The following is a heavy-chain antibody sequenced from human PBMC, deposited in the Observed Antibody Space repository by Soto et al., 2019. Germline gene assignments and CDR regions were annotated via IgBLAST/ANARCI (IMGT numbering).Heavy chain of an antibody. CDR1: KC. V-gene: IGHV2-70*01. Sequence: KCVSWIRQPPGKALEWLALIDWDDDKYYSTSLKTRLTISKDTSKNQVVLTMTNMDPVDTATYYCARTLYYYDSSGYAHYVMDVWGQGTTVTVSS. CDR2: IDWDDDK. D-gene: IGHD3-22*01. CDR3: ARTLYYYDSSGYAHYVMDV. J-gene: IGHJ6*02.